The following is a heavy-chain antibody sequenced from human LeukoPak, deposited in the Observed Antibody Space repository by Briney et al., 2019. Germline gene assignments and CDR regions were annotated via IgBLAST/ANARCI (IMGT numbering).Heavy chain of an antibody. V-gene: IGHV1-18*01. CDR2: ISAYNGNT. J-gene: IGHJ4*02. Sequence: GASVKVSCKASGGTFSSYAISWVRQAPGQGLEWMGWISAYNGNTNYAQKPQGRVTMTTDTSTSTAYMELRSLRSDDTAVYYCVRWGAGMTTVTTTDYWGQGTLVTVSS. D-gene: IGHD4-17*01. CDR3: VRWGAGMTTVTTTDY. CDR1: GGTFSSYA.